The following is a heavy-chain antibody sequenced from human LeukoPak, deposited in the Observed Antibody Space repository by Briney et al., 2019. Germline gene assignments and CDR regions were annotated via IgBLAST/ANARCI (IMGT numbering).Heavy chain of an antibody. J-gene: IGHJ4*02. CDR2: INWNGGST. V-gene: IGHV3-20*04. Sequence: PGGSLRLSCAGYVFTFDDYGMSWVRQAPGKGLEWVSGINWNGGSTGYGDSVRGRFTISRDNAKNSVYLQMNSLRAEDTALYYCAGGMYSGYDLWGQGTLVTVSS. D-gene: IGHD5-12*01. CDR1: VFTFDDYG. CDR3: AGGMYSGYDL.